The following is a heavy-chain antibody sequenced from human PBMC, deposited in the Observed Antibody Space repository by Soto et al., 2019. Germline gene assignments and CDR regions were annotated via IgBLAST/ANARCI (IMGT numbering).Heavy chain of an antibody. Sequence: GASVKVSCKASGYTFTSYGVTWVRQAPGRGLEWMGWIGAYNGNTNYAQKLQGRVTMTTDTSTSTAYMELRSLRSDDTAVYYCARYGWTPWSGYRSETNYYYSGMDVWGKGTTVTVSS. CDR3: ARYGWTPWSGYRSETNYYYSGMDV. J-gene: IGHJ6*04. CDR2: IGAYNGNT. V-gene: IGHV1-18*01. CDR1: GYTFTSYG. D-gene: IGHD3-3*01.